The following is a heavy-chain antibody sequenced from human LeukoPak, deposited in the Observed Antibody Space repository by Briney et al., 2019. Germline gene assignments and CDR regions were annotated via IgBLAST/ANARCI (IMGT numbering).Heavy chain of an antibody. J-gene: IGHJ3*02. D-gene: IGHD1-14*01. CDR2: IKQDGSEK. CDR3: ARDQPGAFDI. CDR1: GFTFDDYG. Sequence: PGGSLRLSCAASGFTFDDYGMSWVRQAPGKGLEWVANIKQDGSEKYYVDSVKGRFTISRDNAKNSLYLQMNSLRAEDTAVYYCARDQPGAFDIWGQGTMVTVSS. V-gene: IGHV3-7*01.